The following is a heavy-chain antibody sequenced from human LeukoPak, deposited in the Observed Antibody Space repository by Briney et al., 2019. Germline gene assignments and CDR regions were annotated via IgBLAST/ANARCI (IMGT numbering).Heavy chain of an antibody. CDR2: IWYDGSNK. Sequence: GGSLRLSCAASGFTFSSYGMHWVRQAPGKGLEWVAAIWYDGSNKYYADSVKGRFTISRDNSKNTLYLQMNSLRAEDTAVYYCARDRGDGTAGFDYWGQGTLVTVSS. D-gene: IGHD3-16*01. CDR3: ARDRGDGTAGFDY. V-gene: IGHV3-33*01. J-gene: IGHJ4*02. CDR1: GFTFSSYG.